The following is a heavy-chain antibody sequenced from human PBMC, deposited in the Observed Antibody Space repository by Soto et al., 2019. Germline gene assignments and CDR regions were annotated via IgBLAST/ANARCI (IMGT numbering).Heavy chain of an antibody. CDR2: IKSIRDGGTT. D-gene: IGHD3-10*01. Sequence: GSLRLSCAASGFTLSDAWINWVRQAPGMGLEWVGRIKSIRDGGTTDFAAPVKARFAISRDDSKNMVYLQINSLNTEDSAVYCCSTDFHFSSVFVRHDYWGHGTLVTVSS. J-gene: IGHJ4*01. CDR3: STDFHFSSVFVRHDY. V-gene: IGHV3-15*07. CDR1: GFTLSDAW.